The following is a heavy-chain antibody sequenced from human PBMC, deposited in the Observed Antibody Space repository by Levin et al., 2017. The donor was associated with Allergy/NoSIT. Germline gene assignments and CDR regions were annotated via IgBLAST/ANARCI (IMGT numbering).Heavy chain of an antibody. J-gene: IGHJ4*02. CDR2: IHYSGST. CDR3: ARSYYDILTGYYFDY. V-gene: IGHV4-39*01. CDR1: GGSSSSDSYY. D-gene: IGHD3-9*01. Sequence: SETLSLNCTVSGGSSSSDSYYWEWIRQPPGKGLEWIGSIHYSGSTYYNPSLKSRITIFADTSKKQFSLKLSSVTATDTAVYYCARSYYDILTGYYFDYWGQGTLVTVSS.